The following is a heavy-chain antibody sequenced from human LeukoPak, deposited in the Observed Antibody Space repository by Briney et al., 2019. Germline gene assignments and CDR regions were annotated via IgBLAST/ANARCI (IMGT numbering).Heavy chain of an antibody. V-gene: IGHV3-53*01. Sequence: PGGSLRLSCVASGFTVSNNFIYWVRQAPGKGLEWVSVIHNDGKTLYADSVEGRFTISRDNFKNTVYLQMSSLRAEDTAVYYCAREDNRGVYDDGFDIWGHGTMVTVPS. CDR1: GFTVSNNF. CDR2: IHNDGKT. J-gene: IGHJ3*02. D-gene: IGHD5/OR15-5a*01. CDR3: AREDNRGVYDDGFDI.